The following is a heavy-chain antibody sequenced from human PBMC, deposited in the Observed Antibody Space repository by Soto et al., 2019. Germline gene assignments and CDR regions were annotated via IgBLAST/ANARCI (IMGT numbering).Heavy chain of an antibody. V-gene: IGHV3-21*01. J-gene: IGHJ4*01. CDR3: VRDRDLYRDMFHADL. Sequence: GGSLRLSCAASGFTFNTCTINWVRQAPGKGLEWVSSISSSSNYIYYADSVRGRFTISTDNAGNSVFLQMRSLRDEDTAVYFCVRDRDLYRDMFHADLWSQGTLVTVSS. D-gene: IGHD3-10*02. CDR1: GFTFNTCT. CDR2: ISSSSNYI.